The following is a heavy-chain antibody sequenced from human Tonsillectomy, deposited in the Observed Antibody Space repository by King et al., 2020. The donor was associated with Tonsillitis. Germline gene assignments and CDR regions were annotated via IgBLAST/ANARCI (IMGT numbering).Heavy chain of an antibody. CDR3: ARGPQKYCSTTTCYETGYWFDP. CDR2: MNPSSGNT. V-gene: IGHV1-8*01. Sequence: VQLVQSGAEVKKPGASVKVSCKASGYTFTNYDINWVRQATGQGLEWMGWMNPSSGNTGSAQKFQGRVTLTRNTSTSTAHMELSSLRSEDTAVYYCARGPQKYCSTTTCYETGYWFDPWGQGTLVTVSS. J-gene: IGHJ5*02. D-gene: IGHD2-2*01. CDR1: GYTFTNYD.